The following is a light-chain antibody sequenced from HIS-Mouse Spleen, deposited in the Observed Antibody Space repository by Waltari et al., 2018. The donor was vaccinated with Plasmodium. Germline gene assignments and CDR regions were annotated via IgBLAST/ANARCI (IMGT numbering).Light chain of an antibody. CDR1: ALPKTY. CDR3: QSADSSGTPNWV. Sequence: SYELTQPPSVSVSPGQTARITCPGDALPKTYAYWYQQKPGQAPVLVIYKNSERPSGIPERFSGSSSGTTVTLTISGVQAEDEADYYCQSADSSGTPNWVFGGGTKLTVL. V-gene: IGLV3-25*03. CDR2: KNS. J-gene: IGLJ3*02.